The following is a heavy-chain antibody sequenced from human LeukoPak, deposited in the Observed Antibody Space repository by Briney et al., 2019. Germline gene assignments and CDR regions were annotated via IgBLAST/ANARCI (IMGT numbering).Heavy chain of an antibody. D-gene: IGHD1-1*01. CDR1: GFTFDYYG. CDR3: AKDGSGTGTARPDY. J-gene: IGHJ4*02. Sequence: GGSLRLSCAASGFTFDYYGMSWVRQAPGKGLEWVSTISGTGGTTYYADSVEGRFTISRDNSKNTLYLQMNSLRAEDTAVYYCAKDGSGTGTARPDYWGQGTLVTVSS. CDR2: ISGTGGTT. V-gene: IGHV3-23*01.